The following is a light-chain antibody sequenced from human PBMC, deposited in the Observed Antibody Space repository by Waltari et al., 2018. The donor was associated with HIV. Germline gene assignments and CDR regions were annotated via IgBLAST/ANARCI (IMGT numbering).Light chain of an antibody. V-gene: IGKV3-15*01. CDR1: QSISAK. CDR3: QQYDSGPRGIT. J-gene: IGKJ2*01. CDR2: EAA. Sequence: EIVMTQSPPTLSVSPGQRVTLSCRASQSISAKVAWYQQRPGQAPRLIIYEAATRPTGIPARFSGSGSGTEFTLIISSLQSEDCATYFCQQYDSGPRGITFGQGTMLEIK.